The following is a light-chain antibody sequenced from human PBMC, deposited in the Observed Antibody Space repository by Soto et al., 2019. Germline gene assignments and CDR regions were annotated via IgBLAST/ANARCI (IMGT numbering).Light chain of an antibody. Sequence: EIVLTQSPGTLSLSPGERATLSCRASQSVSSSYLVWYRQKPGQAPRLLIYGASSRATGIPDRVSGSGSGTDFTLTISRLEPEDFAVYYCQQYGSSPCTFGQGTKLEIK. CDR1: QSVSSSY. V-gene: IGKV3-20*01. CDR2: GAS. CDR3: QQYGSSPCT. J-gene: IGKJ2*02.